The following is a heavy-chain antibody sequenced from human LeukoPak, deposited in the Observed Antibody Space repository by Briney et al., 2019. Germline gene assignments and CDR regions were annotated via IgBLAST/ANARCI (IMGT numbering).Heavy chain of an antibody. CDR2: LYTSGST. CDR3: ARERISSYYFED. V-gene: IGHV4-4*07. D-gene: IGHD1-14*01. J-gene: IGHJ4*02. CDR1: GGSISSYY. Sequence: PSETLSLTCTVSGGSISSYYWSWIRQPAGKGLEWIGRLYTSGSTNYNRSLKSRVTMSVDTSKNQFSLKLSPVTAADTGVYYCARERISSYYFEDWGQGTLVTVSS.